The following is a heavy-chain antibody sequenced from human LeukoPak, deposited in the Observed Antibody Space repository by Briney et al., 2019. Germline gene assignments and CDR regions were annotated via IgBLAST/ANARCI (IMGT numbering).Heavy chain of an antibody. CDR3: ARDVRSGYYYYYMDV. D-gene: IGHD3-16*01. CDR2: IYYSGST. Sequence: NSSETLSLTCTVSGGSISSYYWSWIRQPPGKGLEWIGYIYYSGSTNYNPSLKSRVTISVDTSKNQFSLKLSFVTAADTAVYYCARDVRSGYYYYYMDVWGKGTTVTVSS. J-gene: IGHJ6*03. V-gene: IGHV4-59*01. CDR1: GGSISSYY.